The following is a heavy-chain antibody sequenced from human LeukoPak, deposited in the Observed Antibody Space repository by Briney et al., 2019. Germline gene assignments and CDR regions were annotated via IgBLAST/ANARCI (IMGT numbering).Heavy chain of an antibody. J-gene: IGHJ2*01. Sequence: PSETLSLTCAVSGGSISSDGYSWSWIRQPPGKGLEWIGYIYHSGSTYYNPSLKSRVTISVDRSKNQFSLKLSSVTAADTAVYHCARGATHDYGDASAYWYFDLWGRGTLVTVSS. CDR2: IYHSGST. CDR3: ARGATHDYGDASAYWYFDL. CDR1: GGSISSDGYS. V-gene: IGHV4-30-2*01. D-gene: IGHD4-17*01.